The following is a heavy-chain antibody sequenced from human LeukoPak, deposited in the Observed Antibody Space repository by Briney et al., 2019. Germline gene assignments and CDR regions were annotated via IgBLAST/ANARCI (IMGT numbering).Heavy chain of an antibody. CDR3: AKASPVTSWAATTDDY. V-gene: IGHV3-23*01. Sequence: GGSLRLSCAASGFTFSSYAMSWVRQAPGKGLEWVSVISGSGGSTYYADSVKGRFTISRDNSKNTLYLQMNSLRAEDTAVYYCAKASPVTSWAATTDDYWGQGTLVTVSS. D-gene: IGHD4-17*01. CDR1: GFTFSSYA. CDR2: ISGSGGST. J-gene: IGHJ4*02.